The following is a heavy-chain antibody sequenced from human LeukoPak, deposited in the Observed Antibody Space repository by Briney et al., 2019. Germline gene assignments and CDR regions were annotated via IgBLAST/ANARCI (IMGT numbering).Heavy chain of an antibody. D-gene: IGHD2-2*02. Sequence: SETLSLTCAVYGGSFSGYYWSWIRQPSGKGLEWIGEINHSGSTNYNPSLKSRVTISVDTSKNQFSLKLSSVTAADTAVYYCARVSLRGSRKKDIVVVPAAILAYDYWGQGTLVTVSS. V-gene: IGHV4-34*01. CDR1: GGSFSGYY. J-gene: IGHJ4*02. CDR2: INHSGST. CDR3: ARVSLRGSRKKDIVVVPAAILAYDY.